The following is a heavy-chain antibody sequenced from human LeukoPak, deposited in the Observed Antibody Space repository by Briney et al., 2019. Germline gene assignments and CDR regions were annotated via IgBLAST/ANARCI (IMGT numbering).Heavy chain of an antibody. J-gene: IGHJ3*02. V-gene: IGHV3-74*01. D-gene: IGHD3-16*01. CDR2: INMDGSRT. Sequence: GGSLRLSCAASGFTFSSYWIHWVRQAPGKGLVWVSRINMDGSRTSYADLVKGRFTISRDNAKNTVYLQMNGLRAEDTAMYYCARVGAVACNTDIWGQGAMVTVSS. CDR1: GFTFSSYW. CDR3: ARVGAVACNTDI.